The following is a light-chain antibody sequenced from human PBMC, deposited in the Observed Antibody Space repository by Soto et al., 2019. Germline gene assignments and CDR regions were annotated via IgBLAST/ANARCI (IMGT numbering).Light chain of an antibody. CDR2: DVS. Sequence: QSAPTQPASVSGSPGQSITISCTGTSSDVGGYNYVSWYQQHPGKAPKLMIYDVSNRPSGVSNRFSGSKSGNTASLTISGLQAEDEADYYCSSYTSSIAYVFGTGTKVTVL. V-gene: IGLV2-14*01. J-gene: IGLJ1*01. CDR1: SSDVGGYNY. CDR3: SSYTSSIAYV.